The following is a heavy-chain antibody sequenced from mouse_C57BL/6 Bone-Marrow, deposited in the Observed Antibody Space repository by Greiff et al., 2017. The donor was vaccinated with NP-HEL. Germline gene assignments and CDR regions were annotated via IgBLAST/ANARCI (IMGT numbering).Heavy chain of an antibody. D-gene: IGHD1-1*01. Sequence: EVMLVESVAELVRPGASVKLSCTASGFNIKNTYMHWVKQRPEQGLEWIGRIDPANGNTKYAPKFQGKATITADTSANTAYLQLSSLTSEDTAIYYCASGNYYGWDYFDYWGQGTTLTVSS. CDR3: ASGNYYGWDYFDY. CDR2: IDPANGNT. J-gene: IGHJ2*01. CDR1: GFNIKNTY. V-gene: IGHV14-3*01.